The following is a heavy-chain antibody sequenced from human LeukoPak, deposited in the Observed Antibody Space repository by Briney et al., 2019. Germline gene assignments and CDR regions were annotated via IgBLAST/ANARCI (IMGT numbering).Heavy chain of an antibody. Sequence: PGESLKISCKGSGYSFTSYWIGWVRQMPGKGLEWMGIIYPGDSDTRYSPSFQGQVTISADKSISTAYLQWSSLKASDTAMYYCARTPLVAATDHYYYMDVWGKGTTVTVSS. CDR2: IYPGDSDT. V-gene: IGHV5-51*01. J-gene: IGHJ6*03. D-gene: IGHD2-15*01. CDR3: ARTPLVAATDHYYYMDV. CDR1: GYSFTSYW.